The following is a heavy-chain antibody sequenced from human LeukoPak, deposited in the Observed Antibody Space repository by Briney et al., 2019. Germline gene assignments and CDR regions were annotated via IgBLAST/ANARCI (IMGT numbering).Heavy chain of an antibody. CDR2: ISWNSGSI. CDR3: AKGAVDGYAYYFDY. J-gene: IGHJ4*02. V-gene: IGHV3-9*01. D-gene: IGHD3-16*01. Sequence: GGSLRLSCAASGFTFDDEAMHWVRQASGKGLEWVSGISWNSGSIGYADSVKGRFTISRDNAKNSLYLQMNSLRAEDTALYYCAKGAVDGYAYYFDYWGQGTLVTVSS. CDR1: GFTFDDEA.